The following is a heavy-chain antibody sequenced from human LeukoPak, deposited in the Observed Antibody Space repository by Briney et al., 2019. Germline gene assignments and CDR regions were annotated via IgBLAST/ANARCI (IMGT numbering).Heavy chain of an antibody. D-gene: IGHD2-2*01. J-gene: IGHJ4*02. CDR1: GFTFSSHH. CDR2: IKPDGSEK. V-gene: IGHV3-7*01. Sequence: GGSLRLSCVASGFTFSSHHMNWVRQTQGKGLESVATIKPDGSEKYYVDSVKGRFTISRDNAKSSLYLQMNSLRAEDTGVYFCARMSSYCDYWGQGTLVTVSS. CDR3: ARMSSYCDY.